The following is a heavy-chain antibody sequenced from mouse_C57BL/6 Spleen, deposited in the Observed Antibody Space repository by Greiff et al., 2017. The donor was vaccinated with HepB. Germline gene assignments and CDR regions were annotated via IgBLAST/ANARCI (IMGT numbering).Heavy chain of an antibody. CDR1: GFTFSDYG. V-gene: IGHV5-17*01. CDR3: ARGNYYGSSNYAMDY. Sequence: EVQGVESGGGLVKPGGSLKLSCAASGFTFSDYGMHWVRQAPEKGLEWVAYISSGSSTIYYADTVKGRFTISRDNAKNTLFLQMTRLRSEDTAMYYCARGNYYGSSNYAMDYWGQGTSVTVSS. D-gene: IGHD1-1*01. J-gene: IGHJ4*01. CDR2: ISSGSSTI.